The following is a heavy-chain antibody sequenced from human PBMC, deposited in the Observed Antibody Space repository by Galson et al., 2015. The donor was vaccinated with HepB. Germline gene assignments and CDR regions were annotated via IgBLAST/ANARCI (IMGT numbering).Heavy chain of an antibody. CDR3: AKGYSLFDS. Sequence: SLRLSCAASGFAFDSHAMSWVRQAPGRGLEWISGISGNGDSTFYADSVKGRFTVSRDNSNNVLYLQMNSLRAEDAGLYFCAKGYSLFDSWAQGILVTVSS. D-gene: IGHD2-2*02. CDR2: ISGNGDST. J-gene: IGHJ5*01. CDR1: GFAFDSHA. V-gene: IGHV3-23*01.